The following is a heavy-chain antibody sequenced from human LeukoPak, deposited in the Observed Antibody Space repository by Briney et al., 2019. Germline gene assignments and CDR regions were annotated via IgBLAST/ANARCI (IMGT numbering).Heavy chain of an antibody. CDR3: AGLGASGNGYLSWFDP. D-gene: IGHD3-22*01. Sequence: NPSETLSLTCTVSGGSISTYYWSWIRQPPGKGLEWIGYIYYSGNSNYNPSLKSRVTIPVDTSKNQFSLKLSSVTAADTAVYYCAGLGASGNGYLSWFDPWGQGTLVTVSS. CDR2: IYYSGNS. V-gene: IGHV4-59*01. J-gene: IGHJ5*02. CDR1: GGSISTYY.